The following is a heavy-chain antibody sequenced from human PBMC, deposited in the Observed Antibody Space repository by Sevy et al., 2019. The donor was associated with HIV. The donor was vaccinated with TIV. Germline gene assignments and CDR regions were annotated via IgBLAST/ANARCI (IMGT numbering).Heavy chain of an antibody. CDR2: ISSSGSTI. CDR1: GFTFSSYE. V-gene: IGHV3-48*03. D-gene: IGHD2-15*01. Sequence: GESLKISCAASGFTFSSYEMNWVRQAPGKGLEWVSYISSSGSTIYYADSVKGRFTISRDNAKNSLYLQMNSLRAEDTAVYYCARDTGVVVAATRYFDYWGQGTLVTVSS. J-gene: IGHJ4*02. CDR3: ARDTGVVVAATRYFDY.